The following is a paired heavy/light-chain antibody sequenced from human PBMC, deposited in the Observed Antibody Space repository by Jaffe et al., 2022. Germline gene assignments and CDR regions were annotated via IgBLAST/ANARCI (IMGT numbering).Light chain of an antibody. V-gene: IGLV2-14*03. CDR2: DVS. CDR3: SSYTSSSTLLV. J-gene: IGLJ3*02. CDR1: SSDVGGYNY. Sequence: QSALTQPASVSGSPGQSITISCTGTSSDVGGYNYVSWYQQHPGKAPKLMIYDVSNRPSGVSNRFSGSKSGNTASLTISGLQAEDEADYYCSSYTSSSTLLVFGGGTKLTVL.
Heavy chain of an antibody. D-gene: IGHD1-26*01. CDR1: GFTFDDYA. CDR3: AKGGGGSYYGTSDYYYYMDV. V-gene: IGHV3-43D*04. CDR2: ISWDGGST. J-gene: IGHJ6*03. Sequence: EVQLVESGGVVVQPGGSLRLSCAASGFTFDDYAMHWVRQAPGKGLEWVSLISWDGGSTYYADSVKGRFTISRDNSKNSLYLQMNSLRAEDTALYYCAKGGGGSYYGTSDYYYYMDVWGKGTTVTVSS.